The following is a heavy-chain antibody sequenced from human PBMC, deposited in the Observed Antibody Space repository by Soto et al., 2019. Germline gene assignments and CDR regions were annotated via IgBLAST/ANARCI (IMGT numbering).Heavy chain of an antibody. V-gene: IGHV1-18*01. CDR2: ISAYNGNT. Sequence: ASVKVSCKAPGYTFTSYGISWVRQAPGQGLEWMGWISAYNGNTNYAQKLQGRVTMTTDTSTSTAYMELRSLRSDDTAVYYCARVFVVVPAAMPHYYYYYMDVWGKGTTVTVSS. J-gene: IGHJ6*03. CDR3: ARVFVVVPAAMPHYYYYYMDV. D-gene: IGHD2-2*01. CDR1: GYTFTSYG.